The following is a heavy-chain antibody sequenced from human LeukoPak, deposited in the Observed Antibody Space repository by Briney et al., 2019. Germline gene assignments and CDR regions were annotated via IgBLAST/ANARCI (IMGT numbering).Heavy chain of an antibody. Sequence: SETLSLTCTVSGYSISSGYYWGWIRQPPGKGLEWIGSIYHSGSTYYNPSLKSRVTISVDTSKNQFSLKLSSVTAADTAVYYCARVPSMVDTAMVVPYYFDYWGQGTLVTVSS. CDR1: GYSISSGYY. CDR2: IYHSGST. CDR3: ARVPSMVDTAMVVPYYFDY. D-gene: IGHD5-18*01. V-gene: IGHV4-38-2*02. J-gene: IGHJ4*02.